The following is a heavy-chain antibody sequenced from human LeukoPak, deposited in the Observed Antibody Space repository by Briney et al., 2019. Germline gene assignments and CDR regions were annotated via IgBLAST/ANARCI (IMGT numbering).Heavy chain of an antibody. CDR3: ARGGQAYYDILTGSNWFDP. CDR2: ISSSGSTI. CDR1: GFTFSDYY. V-gene: IGHV3-11*01. D-gene: IGHD3-9*01. Sequence: PGGSLRLPCAASGFTFSDYYMGWIRQAPGKGLEWVSYISSSGSTIYYADSVKGRFTISRDNAKNSLYLQMNSLRAEDTAVYYCARGGQAYYDILTGSNWFDPWGQGTLVTVSS. J-gene: IGHJ5*02.